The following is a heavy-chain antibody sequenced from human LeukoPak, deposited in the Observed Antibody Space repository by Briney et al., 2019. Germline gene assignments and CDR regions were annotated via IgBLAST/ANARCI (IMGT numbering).Heavy chain of an antibody. CDR2: IYTSGST. V-gene: IGHV4-4*07. J-gene: IGHJ4*02. CDR3: ARDHLSLGSFDY. CDR1: GGSISSYY. Sequence: PPETLSLTCTVSGGSISSYYWSWIRQPAGKGLEWIGRIYTSGSTNYNPSLKSRVTISVDKSKNQFSLKLSSVTAADTAVYYCARDHLSLGSFDYWGQGTLVTVSS.